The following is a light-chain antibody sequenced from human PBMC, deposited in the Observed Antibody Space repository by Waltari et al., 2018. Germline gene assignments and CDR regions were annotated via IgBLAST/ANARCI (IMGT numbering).Light chain of an antibody. CDR3: SSYAGSKTDVV. CDR2: DVI. Sequence: YQQHPDKAPKLTIYDVIKRPSEVPDRFSGSKSGNMASQTVSGVQAEDEADYCCSSYAGSKTDVVFGGGTKLTVL. V-gene: IGLV2-8*01. J-gene: IGLJ2*01.